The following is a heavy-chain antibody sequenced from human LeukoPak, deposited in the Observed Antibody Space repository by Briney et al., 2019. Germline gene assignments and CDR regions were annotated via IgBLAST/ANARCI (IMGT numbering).Heavy chain of an antibody. CDR2: IYVSGIT. D-gene: IGHD1-1*01. Sequence: SETLSLTCTVSTGSISSYFWTWVRQPAGKGLEWIGRIYVSGITNYNPSLKSRVTMSLDTSKNRFSLNLNSVTAADAAVYYCAREETTSWREFGYWGQGTLVTVSS. J-gene: IGHJ4*02. V-gene: IGHV4-4*07. CDR3: AREETTSWREFGY. CDR1: TGSISSYF.